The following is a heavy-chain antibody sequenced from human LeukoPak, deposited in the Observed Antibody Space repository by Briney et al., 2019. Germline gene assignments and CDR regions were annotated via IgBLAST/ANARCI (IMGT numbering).Heavy chain of an antibody. J-gene: IGHJ4*02. D-gene: IGHD4-23*01. V-gene: IGHV4-59*08. Sequence: SETLSLTCTVSGGSISGYYWSWIRQPPGKGLEWIGYIYYSGSGSTNYNPSPKSRVTISVDTSKNQFSLKLSSVTAADTAVYYCARRGGHGGGFDYWGQGTLVTVSS. CDR2: IYYSGSGST. CDR1: GGSISGYY. CDR3: ARRGGHGGGFDY.